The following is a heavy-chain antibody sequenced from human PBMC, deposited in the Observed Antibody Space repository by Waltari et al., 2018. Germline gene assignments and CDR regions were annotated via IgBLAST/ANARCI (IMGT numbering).Heavy chain of an antibody. Sequence: QVQLVQSGAEVKKPGASVKVSCKASGYTFTGYYMHWVRQAPGQGLEWMGWSNPNSGGTNYAQKFQGRVTMTRDTSISTAYMELSRLRSDDTAVYYCARTPAHCSGGSCYSRLFDPWGQGTLVTVSS. CDR2: SNPNSGGT. V-gene: IGHV1-2*02. CDR3: ARTPAHCSGGSCYSRLFDP. CDR1: GYTFTGYY. J-gene: IGHJ5*02. D-gene: IGHD2-15*01.